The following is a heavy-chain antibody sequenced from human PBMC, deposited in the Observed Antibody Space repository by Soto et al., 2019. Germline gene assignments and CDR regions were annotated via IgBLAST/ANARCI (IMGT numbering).Heavy chain of an antibody. CDR2: ISYDGSNK. Sequence: EGSLRLSWAASGFTFSSYCMHWVRQAPGKGLEWVAVISYDGSNKYYADSVKGRFTISRDNSKNTLYLQMNSLRAEDTAVYYCAKDRDIVVVPAAMLAFDIWGQGTMVTVSS. CDR3: AKDRDIVVVPAAMLAFDI. V-gene: IGHV3-30*18. CDR1: GFTFSSYC. D-gene: IGHD2-2*01. J-gene: IGHJ3*02.